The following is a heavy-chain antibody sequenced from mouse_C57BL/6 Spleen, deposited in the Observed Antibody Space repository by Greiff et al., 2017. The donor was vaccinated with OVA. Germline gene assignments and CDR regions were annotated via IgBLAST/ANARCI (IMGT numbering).Heavy chain of an antibody. V-gene: IGHV1-15*01. CDR3: TRVGDYEGFAY. Sequence: VKLMESGAELVRPGASVTLSCKASGYTFTDYEMHWVKQTPVHGLEWIGAIDPETGGTAYNQKFKGKAILTADKSSSTAYMELRSLTSEDSAVYYCTRVGDYEGFAYWGQGTLVTVSA. CDR1: GYTFTDYE. J-gene: IGHJ3*01. CDR2: IDPETGGT. D-gene: IGHD2-4*01.